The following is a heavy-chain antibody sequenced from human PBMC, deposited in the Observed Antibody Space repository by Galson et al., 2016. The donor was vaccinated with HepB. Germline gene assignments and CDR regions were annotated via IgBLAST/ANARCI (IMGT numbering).Heavy chain of an antibody. CDR3: ARAATSGSVDC. Sequence: SLRLSCAVSGFMFTHYWMSWVRQAPGKGLEAVANINEHGTEVFYVDSVKGRLTISRDNARNSLFLQMNSLRAEDTAIYFCARAATSGSVDCWGQGTLVTVSS. CDR2: INEHGTEV. J-gene: IGHJ4*02. CDR1: GFMFTHYW. V-gene: IGHV3-7*03. D-gene: IGHD3-10*01.